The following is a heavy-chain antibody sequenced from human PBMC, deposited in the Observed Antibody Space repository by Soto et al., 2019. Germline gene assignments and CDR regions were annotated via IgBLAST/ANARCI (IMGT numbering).Heavy chain of an antibody. Sequence: PGGTLILSCAASGFPVSSNYMSWVRPAPGKGLEWVSVIYSGGSTYYADSVKGRFTISRDNSKNTLYLQMNSLRAEDTAVYYCALLPLPYYYGMDVWGQGTTVTVS. CDR2: IYSGGST. CDR3: ALLPLPYYYGMDV. CDR1: GFPVSSNY. J-gene: IGHJ6*02. V-gene: IGHV3-53*01. D-gene: IGHD2-15*01.